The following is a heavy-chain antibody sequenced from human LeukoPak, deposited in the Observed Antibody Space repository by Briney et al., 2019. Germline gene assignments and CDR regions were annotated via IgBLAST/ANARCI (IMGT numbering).Heavy chain of an antibody. CDR2: ISISSSSI. CDR1: GFTVNTNY. V-gene: IGHV3-48*02. CDR3: VRDGTWYDY. D-gene: IGHD1-26*01. Sequence: GGSLRLSCVASGFTVNTNYMNWVRQAPGKGLEWVSYISISSSSIYYADSVKGRFTISRDNAKNSLYLQMNSLRDEDTAVYYCVRDGTWYDYWGQGTLVTVSS. J-gene: IGHJ4*02.